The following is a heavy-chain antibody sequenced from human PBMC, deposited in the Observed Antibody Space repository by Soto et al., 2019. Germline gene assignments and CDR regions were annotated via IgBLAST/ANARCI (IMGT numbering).Heavy chain of an antibody. CDR1: CGSIVSSGDC. CDR3: ARQEWGIAALLDY. J-gene: IGHJ4*02. Sequence: LETLSLPWTVSCGSIVSSGDCRGWIPQPPGKGLEWIGSIYYSGSTYYNPSLKSRVTISVDTSKNQFSLKLSSVTAADTAVYYCARQEWGIAALLDYWGQRTLVTGSS. V-gene: IGHV4-39*01. CDR2: IYYSGST. D-gene: IGHD6-13*01.